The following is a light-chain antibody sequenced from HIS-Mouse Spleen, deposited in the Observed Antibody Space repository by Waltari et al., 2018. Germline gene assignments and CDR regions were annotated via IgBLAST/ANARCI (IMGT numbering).Light chain of an antibody. CDR1: SGSIASNY. V-gene: IGLV6-57*02. Sequence: NFMLTQPHSVSESPGKTVTISCTGSSGSIASNYVQGYQQRPGSAPTTVIYEDNHRPSGVPDRFSGSIDSSSNSASLTISGLKTEDEADYYCQSYDSSNSWVFGGGTKLTVL. CDR2: EDN. J-gene: IGLJ3*02. CDR3: QSYDSSNSWV.